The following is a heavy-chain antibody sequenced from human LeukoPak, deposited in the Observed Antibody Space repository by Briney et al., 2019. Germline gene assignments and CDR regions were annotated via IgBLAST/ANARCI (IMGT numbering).Heavy chain of an antibody. CDR2: IRVYNGDT. Sequence: ASVKVSCKASGGTFSSYAISWVRQAPGQGLEWMGWIRVYNGDTNYAQKFQGRLTVTADPSTRTAYMELRRLRSDDTAAYYCARGGDTYMDFWGQGTLVTISS. J-gene: IGHJ4*02. V-gene: IGHV1-18*01. CDR3: ARGGDTYMDF. CDR1: GGTFSSYA. D-gene: IGHD2-2*02.